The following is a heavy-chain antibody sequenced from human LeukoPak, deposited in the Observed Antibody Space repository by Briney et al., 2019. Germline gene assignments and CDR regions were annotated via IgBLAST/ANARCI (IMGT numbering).Heavy chain of an antibody. CDR2: ISAYNGNT. CDR1: GYTFTSYG. Sequence: GASVKVSCKASGYTFTSYGISWVRQAPGQGLEWMGWISAYNGNTNYAQKLQGRVTMTTDTSTSTAYMELRSLRSDDTAVHYCARANMVRGVGSFFDRNWFDPWGQGTLVTVSS. D-gene: IGHD3-10*01. J-gene: IGHJ5*02. CDR3: ARANMVRGVGSFFDRNWFDP. V-gene: IGHV1-18*01.